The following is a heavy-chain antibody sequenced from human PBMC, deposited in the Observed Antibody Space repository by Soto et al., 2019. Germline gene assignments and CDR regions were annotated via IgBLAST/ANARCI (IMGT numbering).Heavy chain of an antibody. Sequence: GASVKVSCKASGYTFTSYGISWVRQAPGHGLEWMGWISAYNGNTNYAQKLQGRVTMTTDTSTSTAYMELRSLRSDDTAVYYCAREPPSSDCYNLKDYDFDSLGQGTLVTVSS. CDR3: AREPPSSDCYNLKDYDFDS. J-gene: IGHJ5*01. D-gene: IGHD2-21*01. CDR2: ISAYNGNT. CDR1: GYTFTSYG. V-gene: IGHV1-18*01.